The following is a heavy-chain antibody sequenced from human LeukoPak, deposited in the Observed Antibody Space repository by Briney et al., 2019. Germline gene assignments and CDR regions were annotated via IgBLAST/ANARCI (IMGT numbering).Heavy chain of an antibody. V-gene: IGHV3-7*01. CDR3: ARAMPHDNWFDP. CDR2: MNEYGSEI. CDR1: GFSFSGFS. Sequence: GGSLRLSCVASGFSFSGFSMSWVRQAPGKGLEWVAKMNEYGSEIFYVDSVKGRFTISRDNAKKSLYLQMNSLRAEDTAVYYCARAMPHDNWFDPWGQGSLVTVSS. J-gene: IGHJ5*02. D-gene: IGHD2-2*01.